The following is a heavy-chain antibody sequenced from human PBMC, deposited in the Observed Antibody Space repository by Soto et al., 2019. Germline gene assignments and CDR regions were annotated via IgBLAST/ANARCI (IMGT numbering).Heavy chain of an antibody. CDR1: GYTFSDYY. D-gene: IGHD2-21*02. CDR2: IKPNSGGT. CDR3: AREPATAEPEGVDF. J-gene: IGHJ4*02. Sequence: QVQLVQSGAEVRKPGASVKVSCKASGYTFSDYYRHWVRQAPGPGLESMVWIKPNSGGTKYAPKFQGGVTMTRDTSITTAYMEFSRLRSGDTAVYYCAREPATAEPEGVDFWGQGTLVTVSS. V-gene: IGHV1-2*02.